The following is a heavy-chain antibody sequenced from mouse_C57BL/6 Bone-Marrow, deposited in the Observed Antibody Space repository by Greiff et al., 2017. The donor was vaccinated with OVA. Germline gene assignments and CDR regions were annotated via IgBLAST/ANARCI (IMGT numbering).Heavy chain of an antibody. CDR1: GFTFSSYG. J-gene: IGHJ1*03. CDR3: ARQKLPYWYFDV. V-gene: IGHV5-6*01. D-gene: IGHD2-1*01. CDR2: ISSGGSYT. Sequence: EVKVVESGGDLVKPGGSLKLSCAASGFTFSSYGMSWVRQTPDKRLEWVATISSGGSYTYYPDSVKGRFTISRDNAKNTLYLQMSSLKSEDTAMYYCARQKLPYWYFDVWGTGTTVTVSS.